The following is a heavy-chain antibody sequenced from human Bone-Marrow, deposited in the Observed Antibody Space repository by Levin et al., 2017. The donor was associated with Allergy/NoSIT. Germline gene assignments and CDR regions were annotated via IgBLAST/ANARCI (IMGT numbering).Heavy chain of an antibody. CDR1: SASISSYY. D-gene: IGHD3-22*01. Sequence: PSETLSLTCTVSSASISSYYWSWIRQPPGKGLEWIGYVFYSRTTSYNPSLKRRVPMSVDTSKNQFSLRLSSVTASDTAVYYCATSSSGNYYHLDSWGQGTLVTVSS. CDR3: ATSSSGNYYHLDS. V-gene: IGHV4-59*08. J-gene: IGHJ4*02. CDR2: VFYSRTT.